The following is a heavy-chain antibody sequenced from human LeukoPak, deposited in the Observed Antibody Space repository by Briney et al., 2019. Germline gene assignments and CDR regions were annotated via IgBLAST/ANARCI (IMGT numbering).Heavy chain of an antibody. D-gene: IGHD3-16*01. Sequence: QPGGSLRLSCAASGFTFRNYEMSWFRQAPGKGLEWVSYISNSGHSINYADSVKGRFTVSKDNAKDSLHLQMNSLTAEDTAVYFCATGNYGNQPHYWGQGTLVTVSS. CDR2: ISNSGHSI. V-gene: IGHV3-48*03. CDR3: ATGNYGNQPHY. CDR1: GFTFRNYE. J-gene: IGHJ4*02.